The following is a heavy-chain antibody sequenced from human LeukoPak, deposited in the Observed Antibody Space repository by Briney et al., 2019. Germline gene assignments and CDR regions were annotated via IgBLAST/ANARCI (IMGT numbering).Heavy chain of an antibody. V-gene: IGHV3-21*01. CDR2: ISLSSNYI. J-gene: IGHJ3*02. CDR3: ARALNMFDAFDI. D-gene: IGHD2/OR15-2a*01. Sequence: GGSLRLSCAASGFTFSSYSMNWVRQAPGKGLEWVSSISLSSNYIYYADSLKGRFTISRDNANNSLYLQMNSLRAEDTAVYYCARALNMFDAFDIWGQGTMVTVSS. CDR1: GFTFSSYS.